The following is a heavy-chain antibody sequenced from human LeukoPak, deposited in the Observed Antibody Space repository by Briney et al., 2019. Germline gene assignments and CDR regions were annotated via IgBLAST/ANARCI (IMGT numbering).Heavy chain of an antibody. D-gene: IGHD6-19*01. CDR1: RFTVSSSNY. CDR2: IYSGGTT. J-gene: IGHJ4*02. Sequence: GGSLRLSCAASRFTVSSSNYMTWVRQAPGKGLEWVSVIYSGGTTYYADSVKGRFTISRDNSKNTLYLQMDSLRAEDTAVYYCARGAVYSSGWYDYWGQGTLVTVSS. V-gene: IGHV3-66*01. CDR3: ARGAVYSSGWYDY.